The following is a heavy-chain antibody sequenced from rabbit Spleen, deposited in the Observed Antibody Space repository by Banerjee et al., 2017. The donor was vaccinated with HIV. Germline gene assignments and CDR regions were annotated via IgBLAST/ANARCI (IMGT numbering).Heavy chain of an antibody. CDR1: GFSFSFKAV. Sequence: QEQLVESGGGLVKPEGSLALSCTASGFSFSFKAVMCWVRQAPGKGLEWIACINAVTGKSVYASWAKGRFTMSRTSSTTVTLQMTSLTVADTATYFCARDAGTSFSTYGMDLWGQGTLVTVS. CDR2: INAVTGKS. V-gene: IGHV1S45*01. J-gene: IGHJ6*01. D-gene: IGHD8-1*01. CDR3: ARDAGTSFSTYGMDL.